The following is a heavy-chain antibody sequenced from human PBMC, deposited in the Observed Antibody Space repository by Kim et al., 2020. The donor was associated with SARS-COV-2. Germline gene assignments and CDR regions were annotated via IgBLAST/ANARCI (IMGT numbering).Heavy chain of an antibody. J-gene: IGHJ4*02. CDR3: TPDNFYSSPAGPLDY. D-gene: IGHD6-19*01. Sequence: PGKGRFTISREDSKNTLYLQMKSLKTEDTAVYYCTPDNFYSSPAGPLDYWGQGTLVTVSS. V-gene: IGHV3-15*01.